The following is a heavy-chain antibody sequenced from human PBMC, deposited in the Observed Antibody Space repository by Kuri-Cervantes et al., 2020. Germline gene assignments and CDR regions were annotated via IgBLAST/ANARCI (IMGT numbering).Heavy chain of an antibody. V-gene: IGHV1/OR15-1*04. CDR3: ARERATGLLLWYYMDV. CDR1: GYIFTDYY. J-gene: IGHJ6*03. Sequence: ASVKVSCKASGYIFTDYYMHWVRQAPGQELGWMGRINPNSGGTNYAQKFQGRVTMTRDTSISTAYMELSSLRSEDTATYYCARERATGLLLWYYMDVWGKGTTVTVSS. D-gene: IGHD3-10*01. CDR2: INPNSGGT.